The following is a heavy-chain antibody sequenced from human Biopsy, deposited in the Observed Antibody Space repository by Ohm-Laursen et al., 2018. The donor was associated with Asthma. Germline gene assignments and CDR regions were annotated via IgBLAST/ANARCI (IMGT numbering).Heavy chain of an antibody. V-gene: IGHV3-53*01. CDR1: GFTVSRDH. CDR3: AKDFRGIAVAGDRGFDY. CDR2: IYSGGTS. D-gene: IGHD6-19*01. J-gene: IGHJ4*02. Sequence: GSLRLSCTASGFTVSRDHMFWVRQAPGKGLEWVSVIYSGGTSHTADSVRGRFTISRDNSKSTLFLQMDSLSAEDTAVYYCAKDFRGIAVAGDRGFDYWGQGTLVTVSS.